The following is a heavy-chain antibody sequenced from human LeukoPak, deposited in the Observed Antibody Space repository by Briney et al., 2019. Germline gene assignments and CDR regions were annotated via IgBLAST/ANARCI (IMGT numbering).Heavy chain of an antibody. CDR2: IRSKLHGGTT. Sequence: PGRSLRLSCTASGFTLGDYAMSWVRQAPGKGLEWAGFIRSKLHGGTTEYAASVKDRFTISRDDSKNIAYLQMNSLKNEDTAVYYCTRDRGYSYGYGDYWGQGTLVTVSS. V-gene: IGHV3-49*04. J-gene: IGHJ4*02. D-gene: IGHD5-18*01. CDR1: GFTLGDYA. CDR3: TRDRGYSYGYGDY.